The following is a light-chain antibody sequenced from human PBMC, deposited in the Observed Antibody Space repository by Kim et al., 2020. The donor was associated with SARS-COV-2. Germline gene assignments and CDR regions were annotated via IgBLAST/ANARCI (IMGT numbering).Light chain of an antibody. Sequence: LSPVERDTLSSRTSQSVSSKLDWYQQKPGQAPRLLIYGASNRATCIPGMFSGSGSGTDFTLTISSLEAEDVAVFYCQQRNNWPITFGQGTRLEI. J-gene: IGKJ5*01. V-gene: IGKV3-11*01. CDR2: GAS. CDR1: QSVSSK. CDR3: QQRNNWPIT.